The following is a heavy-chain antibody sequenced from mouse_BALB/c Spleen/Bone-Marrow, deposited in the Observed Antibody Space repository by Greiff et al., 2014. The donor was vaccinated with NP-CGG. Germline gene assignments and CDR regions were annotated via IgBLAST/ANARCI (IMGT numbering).Heavy chain of an antibody. V-gene: IGHV1S56*01. D-gene: IGHD2-4*01. Sequence: VQLQQSGPELVKPGASVKMSCKASGYTLTSYFIHWVKQRPGQGLEWIGWIYPGDGSTKYNEKFKGKTTLTADKSSSTAYMLLSSLTSEDSAIYFCARDYDGYAMDYWGQGTSVTVSS. CDR3: ARDYDGYAMDY. CDR2: IYPGDGST. J-gene: IGHJ4*01. CDR1: GYTLTSYF.